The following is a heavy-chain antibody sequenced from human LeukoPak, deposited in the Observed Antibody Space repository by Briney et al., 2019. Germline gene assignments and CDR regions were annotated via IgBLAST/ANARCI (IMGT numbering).Heavy chain of an antibody. CDR3: ARPPGIAAAWFDP. J-gene: IGHJ5*02. CDR1: GGSISSSSYN. CDR2: IDNSGST. Sequence: SETLSLTCTVSGGSISSSSYNWGWIRQPPGKGLEWIGSIDNSGSTYYNPSLKSRVTISVDTSKDHLSLKLSSVTAADTAVYYCARPPGIAAAWFDPWGQGTLVSVSS. V-gene: IGHV4-39*02. D-gene: IGHD6-13*01.